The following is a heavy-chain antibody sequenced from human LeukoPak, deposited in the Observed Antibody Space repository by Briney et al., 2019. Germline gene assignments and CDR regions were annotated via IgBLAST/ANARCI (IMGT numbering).Heavy chain of an antibody. CDR2: ISGSGGST. CDR3: AKSMCSGGSCQYYFDY. D-gene: IGHD2-15*01. J-gene: IGHJ4*02. V-gene: IGHV3-23*01. Sequence: GGSLRLSCAASGFTFSSYAMSWVRQAPGKGLEWVSAISGSGGSTYYAGSVKGRFTISRDNSKNTLYLQMNSLRAEDTAVYYCAKSMCSGGSCQYYFDYWGQGTLVTVSS. CDR1: GFTFSSYA.